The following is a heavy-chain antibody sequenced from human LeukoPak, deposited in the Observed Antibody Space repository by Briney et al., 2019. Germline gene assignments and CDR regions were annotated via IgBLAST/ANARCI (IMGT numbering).Heavy chain of an antibody. CDR3: AKDNALGYSYGGSYDY. CDR1: GFTFDDYA. Sequence: GGSLRLSCAASGFTFDDYAMHWVRQAPGKGLEWVSGISWNSGSIGYADSVKGRFTISRDNAKNSLYLQMNSLRAEDTALYYCAKDNALGYSYGGSYDYWGQGTLVTVSS. D-gene: IGHD5-18*01. CDR2: ISWNSGSI. V-gene: IGHV3-9*01. J-gene: IGHJ4*02.